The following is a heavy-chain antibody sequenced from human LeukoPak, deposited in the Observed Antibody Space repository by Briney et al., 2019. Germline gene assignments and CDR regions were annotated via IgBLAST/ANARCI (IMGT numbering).Heavy chain of an antibody. CDR1: GGSISSYY. V-gene: IGHV4-59*01. CDR3: ASFRGSGSYRYYFDY. D-gene: IGHD3-10*01. J-gene: IGHJ4*02. Sequence: SETLSLTCTVSGGSISSYYWSWIRQPPGKGLEWIGYIYYSGSTNYNPSLKSRVTISVDTSKNQFSLKLSSVTAADTAVYYCASFRGSGSYRYYFDYWGQGTLVTVSS. CDR2: IYYSGST.